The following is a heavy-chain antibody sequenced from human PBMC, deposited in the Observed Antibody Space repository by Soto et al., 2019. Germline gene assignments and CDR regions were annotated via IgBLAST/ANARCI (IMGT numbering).Heavy chain of an antibody. D-gene: IGHD1-7*01. CDR1: GVNFSSNR. Sequence: CLRVSCEATGVNFSSNRINRIRQAPGKWLEWVSSISSSSSYIYYADSVKGRFTISRDNAKNSLYLQMNSLRAEDTAVYYCARGANLELPGYYYYGMDVWGQGTTVTVSS. J-gene: IGHJ6*02. V-gene: IGHV3-21*01. CDR3: ARGANLELPGYYYYGMDV. CDR2: ISSSSSYI.